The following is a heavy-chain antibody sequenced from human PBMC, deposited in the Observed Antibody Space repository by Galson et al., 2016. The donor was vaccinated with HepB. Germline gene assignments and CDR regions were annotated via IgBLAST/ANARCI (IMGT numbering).Heavy chain of an antibody. J-gene: IGHJ4*02. Sequence: ETLSPTCAVSGGPMSNYYWSWIRQPPGKGLEWNGYVHYSGSTNYNPSLKSRVTISVDTSKSQFSLKLKFVTAADTAVYFCARETYGCFDSWGQGTLVTVSS. CDR3: ARETYGCFDS. V-gene: IGHV4-59*01. CDR1: GGPMSNYY. CDR2: VHYSGST. D-gene: IGHD3-16*01.